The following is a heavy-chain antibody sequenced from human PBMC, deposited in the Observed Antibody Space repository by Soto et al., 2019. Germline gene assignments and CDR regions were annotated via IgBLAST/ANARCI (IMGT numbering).Heavy chain of an antibody. CDR1: GGSISSYY. CDR3: ARRWGDAFDI. D-gene: IGHD3-16*01. CDR2: IYYSGST. V-gene: IGHV4-59*08. J-gene: IGHJ3*02. Sequence: SETLSLTCTVSGGSISSYYWSWIRQPPGKGLEWIGYIYYSGSTNYNPSLKSRVTISVDTSKNQFSLKLSPVTAADTAVYYCARRWGDAFDIWGQGTMVTVS.